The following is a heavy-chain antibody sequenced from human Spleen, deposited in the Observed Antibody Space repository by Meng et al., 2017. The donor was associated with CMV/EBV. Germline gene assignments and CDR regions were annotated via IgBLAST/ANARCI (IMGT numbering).Heavy chain of an antibody. CDR3: ARRLTIFGVVIEGYYFDY. D-gene: IGHD3-3*01. CDR2: IYHSGST. J-gene: IGHJ4*02. CDR1: GYSISSGYY. V-gene: IGHV4-38-2*02. Sequence: GSLRLSCTVSGYSISSGYYWGWIRQPPGKGLEWIGSIYHSGSTYYNPSLKSRVTISIDTSKNQFSLKLSSVTAADTAVYYCARRLTIFGVVIEGYYFDYWGQGTLVTVSS.